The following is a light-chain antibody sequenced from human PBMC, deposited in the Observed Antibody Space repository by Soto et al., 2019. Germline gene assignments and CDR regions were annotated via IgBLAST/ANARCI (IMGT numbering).Light chain of an antibody. CDR2: RAS. CDR3: QQYNNWPPIT. CDR1: QSVSNK. V-gene: IGKV3-15*01. Sequence: EIVMTQSPGTLSVSPGERVTLSCRASQSVSNKLAWYQQKLGQAPRLLIYRASTRATGIPARFSGSGSVTEFTLTIGSLQSEDFAVYYCQQYNNWPPITFGQGTRLEIK. J-gene: IGKJ5*01.